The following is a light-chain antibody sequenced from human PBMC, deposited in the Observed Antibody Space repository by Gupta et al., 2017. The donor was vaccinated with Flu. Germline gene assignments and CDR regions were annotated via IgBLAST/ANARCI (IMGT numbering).Light chain of an antibody. CDR1: SDNGSDNL. CDR3: WSCESSSPVV. V-gene: IGLV2-23*01. Sequence: SDNGSDNLVSWYQQNPGQAPELMIYEGSKRPSGISDRFSGSNSGNTASLTICGIQAEDEADYYCWSCESSSPVVFGGGTKLTVL. CDR2: EGS. J-gene: IGLJ3*02.